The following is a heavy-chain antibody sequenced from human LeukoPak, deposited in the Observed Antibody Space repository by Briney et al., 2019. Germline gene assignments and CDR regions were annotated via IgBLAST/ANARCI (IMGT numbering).Heavy chain of an antibody. CDR3: ARLYLGYMDV. CDR2: IYHSGST. J-gene: IGHJ6*03. CDR1: GYSISSGYY. D-gene: IGHD2/OR15-2a*01. V-gene: IGHV4-38-2*01. Sequence: SETLSLTCAVSGYSISSGYYWGWIRQPPGKGLEWIGSIYHSGSTYYNPSLKSRVTISVDTSKNQFSLKLSSATAADTAVYYCARLYLGYMDVWGKGTTVTVSS.